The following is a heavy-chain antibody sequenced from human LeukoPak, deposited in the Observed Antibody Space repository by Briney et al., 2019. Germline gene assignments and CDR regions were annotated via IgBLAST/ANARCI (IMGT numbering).Heavy chain of an antibody. CDR1: GFTFSSYA. J-gene: IGHJ4*02. CDR2: ISSNGGST. V-gene: IGHV3-64D*06. D-gene: IGHD6-13*01. CDR3: VRGRGIAAAGYFY. Sequence: QPGGSLRLSCSASGFTFSSYAMHWVRQAPGKGLEYVSAISSNGGSTYYADSVKGRFTISRDNSKNTLYLQMSSPRAEDTAVYYCVRGRGIAAAGYFYWGQGTLVTVSS.